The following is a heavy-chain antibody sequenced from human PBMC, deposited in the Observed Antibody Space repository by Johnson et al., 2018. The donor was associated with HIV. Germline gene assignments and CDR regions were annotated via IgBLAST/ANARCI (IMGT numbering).Heavy chain of an antibody. Sequence: MLLVESGGGLVQPGGSLRLSCAASGFTFSSYAMSWVRQAPGKGLEWVANIKQDGSEKYYVDSVKGRFTISRDNAKNSLYLQMNSLRAEDTAVYYCARDQGLIVTDAFDIWGQWTMVTVSS. CDR1: GFTFSSYA. J-gene: IGHJ3*02. V-gene: IGHV3-7*01. CDR2: IKQDGSEK. D-gene: IGHD1-26*01. CDR3: ARDQGLIVTDAFDI.